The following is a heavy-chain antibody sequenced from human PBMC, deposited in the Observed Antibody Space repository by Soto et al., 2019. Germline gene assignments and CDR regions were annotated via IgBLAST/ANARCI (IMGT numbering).Heavy chain of an antibody. CDR1: GFSLSTSGVG. V-gene: IGHV2-70*01. J-gene: IGHJ5*02. CDR2: IDWDDDK. Sequence: SGPTLVNPTQTLTLTCTFSGFSLSTSGVGVGWIRQPPGKALEWLALIDWDDDKLYSTSLKTRLTISKDTSKNQVVLTMTNMDPVDTATYYCARSIVAAGNRWFDPWGQGTLVTVSS. CDR3: ARSIVAAGNRWFDP. D-gene: IGHD6-13*01.